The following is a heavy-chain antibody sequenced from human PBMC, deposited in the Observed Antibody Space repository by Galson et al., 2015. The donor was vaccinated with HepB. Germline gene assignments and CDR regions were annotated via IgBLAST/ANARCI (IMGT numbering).Heavy chain of an antibody. CDR1: GDSVSSNSAA. J-gene: IGHJ3*02. CDR3: AREGTYYEYVLVPDAFDI. CDR2: TYYRSKWYN. D-gene: IGHD3-16*01. V-gene: IGHV6-1*01. Sequence: CAISGDSVSSNSAAWNWIRQSPSRGLEWLGRTYYRSKWYNDYAVSVKSRITINPDTSKNQFSLQLNSVTPEDTAVYYCAREGTYYEYVLVPDAFDIWGQGTMVTVSS.